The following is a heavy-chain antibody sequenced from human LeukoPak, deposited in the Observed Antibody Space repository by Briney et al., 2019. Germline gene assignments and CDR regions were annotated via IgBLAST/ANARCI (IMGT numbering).Heavy chain of an antibody. V-gene: IGHV3-74*01. J-gene: IGHJ4*02. CDR2: INGDGSST. Sequence: PGGSLRLSCEASGFTFSAYWMHWVRHAPGKGLVWVSRINGDGSSTTYADSVKGRFTISRDNAKSTLYLQVNSLRAEDTAVYYCARDLAYAGDYWGRGTLVTVSS. D-gene: IGHD3-16*01. CDR1: GFTFSAYW. CDR3: ARDLAYAGDY.